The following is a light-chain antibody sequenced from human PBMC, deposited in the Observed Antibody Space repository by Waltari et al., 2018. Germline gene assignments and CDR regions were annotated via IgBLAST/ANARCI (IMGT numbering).Light chain of an antibody. V-gene: IGLV1-44*01. Sequence: QSVLTQPPSASGTPGQRVSISCSGSGSNIGSNTVNWYQQLPGTAPKLLIYPNDQRPSGVPDRFSGSKTGTSGSLAISGLQSEDEAEYHCAVWDDSLNGPLFAGGTKLTVL. CDR2: PND. J-gene: IGLJ2*01. CDR1: GSNIGSNT. CDR3: AVWDDSLNGPL.